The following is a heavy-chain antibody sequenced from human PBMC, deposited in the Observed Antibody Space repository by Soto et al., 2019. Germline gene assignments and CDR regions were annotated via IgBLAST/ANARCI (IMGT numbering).Heavy chain of an antibody. CDR1: GDKVSSNRAG. D-gene: IGHD1-26*01. V-gene: IGHV6-1*01. J-gene: IGHJ4*01. CDR3: ARGEQYSGRIFDY. Sequence: QTRSLTGAITGDKVSSNRAGWSSVIESPSRGLEWLGRTYYRSKWYYEYAVSVRGRITINPDTSKNQYSLQLNSVTPEDTAVYFCARGEQYSGRIFDYWGQGTLVTVSS. CDR2: TYYRSKWYY.